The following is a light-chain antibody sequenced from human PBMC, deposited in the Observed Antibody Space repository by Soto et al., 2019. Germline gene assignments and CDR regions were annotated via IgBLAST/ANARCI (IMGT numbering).Light chain of an antibody. CDR3: LQHTSYPRT. Sequence: DIQMTQSPSSLSASVGDRVTITCRASQGIRKDLGWYQQKPGKAPKRLIYAASSLQSGVPSRFSGSGSGTEFTLAISSLQPEDFATYYCLQHTSYPRTFGQVTKVEI. CDR2: AAS. J-gene: IGKJ1*01. CDR1: QGIRKD. V-gene: IGKV1-17*01.